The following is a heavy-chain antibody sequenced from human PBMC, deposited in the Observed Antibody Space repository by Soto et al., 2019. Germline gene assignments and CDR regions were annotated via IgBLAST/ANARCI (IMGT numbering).Heavy chain of an antibody. CDR1: RFTFSSYA. CDR2: VNSDGSST. V-gene: IGHV3-74*01. J-gene: IGHJ4*02. D-gene: IGHD3-10*01. CDR3: ARPGGHPNYFDY. Sequence: GVSLRLSCAASRFTFSSYAMSWVRQAPGKGLEWVSRVNSDGSSTTYADSARGRFTISRDNAKNTLYLQMNSLRAEDTAVYYCARPGGHPNYFDYWGQGTLVTVSS.